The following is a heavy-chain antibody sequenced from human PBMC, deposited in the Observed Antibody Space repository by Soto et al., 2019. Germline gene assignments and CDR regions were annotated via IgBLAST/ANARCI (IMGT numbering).Heavy chain of an antibody. CDR1: GFTFSSYG. V-gene: IGHV3-33*01. Sequence: QVQLVESGGGVVQPGRSLRLSCAASGFTFSSYGMHWVRQAPGKGLAWVAAIWYDGSNKYYSESVKGRFTISRDNSKNTLYLQMNSLRAEDTAVYYCARGKGGRQNYGMDVWGKGTTVTVSS. CDR3: ARGKGGRQNYGMDV. CDR2: IWYDGSNK. J-gene: IGHJ6*04.